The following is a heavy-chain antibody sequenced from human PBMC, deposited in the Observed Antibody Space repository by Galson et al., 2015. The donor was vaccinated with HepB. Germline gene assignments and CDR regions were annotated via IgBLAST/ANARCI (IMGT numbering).Heavy chain of an antibody. J-gene: IGHJ3*02. CDR3: APRYRDIRRAFDI. Sequence: VKVSCKVSGYTFTDYYMHWVQQAPGKGLEWMGLVDPEDGETIYAEKFQGRVTITADTSTDTAYMELSSLRSEDTAVYYCAPRYRDIRRAFDIWGQGTMVTVSS. CDR1: GYTFTDYY. D-gene: IGHD1-26*01. V-gene: IGHV1-69-2*01. CDR2: VDPEDGET.